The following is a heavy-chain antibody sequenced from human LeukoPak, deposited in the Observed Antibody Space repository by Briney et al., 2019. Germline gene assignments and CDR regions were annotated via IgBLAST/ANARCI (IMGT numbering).Heavy chain of an antibody. Sequence: SQTLSLTCAVSGGSISSGGYSWSWIRQPPGKGLEWIGYIYHSGSTYYNPSLKSRVTISVDRSKNQFSLKLSSVTAADTAVYYCARHYAEVAIAAAGYFDYWGQGTLVTVSS. CDR1: GGSISSGGYS. CDR2: IYHSGST. J-gene: IGHJ4*02. V-gene: IGHV4-30-2*01. D-gene: IGHD6-13*01. CDR3: ARHYAEVAIAAAGYFDY.